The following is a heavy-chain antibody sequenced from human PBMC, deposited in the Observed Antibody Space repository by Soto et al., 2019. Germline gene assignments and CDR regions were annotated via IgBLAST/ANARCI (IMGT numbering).Heavy chain of an antibody. D-gene: IGHD3-22*01. CDR2: IKQDGSEK. V-gene: IGHV3-7*03. CDR3: ARDQISYYDSSGYMYNWFDP. CDR1: VFTFISYW. J-gene: IGHJ5*02. Sequence: GWSLRLSCASSVFTFISYWMSWVRQAPGKGLEWVANIKQDGSEKYYVDSVKGRFTISRDNAKNSLYLQMNSLRAEDTAVYYCARDQISYYDSSGYMYNWFDPWGQGTLVTVSS.